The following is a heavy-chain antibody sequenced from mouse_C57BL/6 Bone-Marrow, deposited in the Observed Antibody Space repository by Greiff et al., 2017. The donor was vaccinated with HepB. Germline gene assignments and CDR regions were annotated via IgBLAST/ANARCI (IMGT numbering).Heavy chain of an antibody. D-gene: IGHD3-2*02. CDR3: ARGDSSGYSRDWFAY. CDR1: GYTFTGYW. CDR2: ILPGGGST. J-gene: IGHJ3*01. Sequence: QVQLQQSGAELMKPGASVKLSCKATGYTFTGYWIEWVKQRPGHGLEWIGEILPGGGSTNYNEKFKGKATFTADTSSTPAYMQLSSLTTEDSAIYYCARGDSSGYSRDWFAYWGQGTLVTVSA. V-gene: IGHV1-9*01.